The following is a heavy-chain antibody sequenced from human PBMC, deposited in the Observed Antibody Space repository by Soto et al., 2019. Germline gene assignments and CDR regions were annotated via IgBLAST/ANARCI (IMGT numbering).Heavy chain of an antibody. CDR3: ARDWYPRFDP. D-gene: IGHD6-13*01. J-gene: IGHJ5*02. Sequence: QIRLVQSGGEVRTPGASVKVSCKASGYTFSSYGITWVRQAPGQGLEWLGWINPSSGETNYAQKCQGRVTVTTDTSTTTGYMELRNLTFDDTAAYYCARDWYPRFDPWGQGTLVTVSS. CDR2: INPSSGET. V-gene: IGHV1-18*01. CDR1: GYTFSSYG.